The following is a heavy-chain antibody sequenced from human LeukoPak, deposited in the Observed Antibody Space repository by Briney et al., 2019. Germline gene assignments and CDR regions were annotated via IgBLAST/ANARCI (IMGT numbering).Heavy chain of an antibody. CDR1: GFTFSSYA. D-gene: IGHD6-13*01. J-gene: IGHJ4*02. CDR2: ISSSGGST. Sequence: GGSLRLSCAASGFTFSSYAMSWVRQAPGKGLEWVSAISSSGGSTYYADSVKGRFAISRDNAKNSLYLQMNSLRAEDTAVYYCVRAIGAAGSYWGQGTLVTVSS. V-gene: IGHV3-23*01. CDR3: VRAIGAAGSY.